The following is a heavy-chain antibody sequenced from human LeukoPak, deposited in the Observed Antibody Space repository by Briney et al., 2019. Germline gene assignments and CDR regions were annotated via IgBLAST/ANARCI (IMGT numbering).Heavy chain of an antibody. CDR1: GFTFSNNA. V-gene: IGHV3-23*01. CDR2: TSTSGGSA. Sequence: GGSLRLPCAASGFTFSNNAMSWVRQAPCKGLEWVSATSTSGGSAYYADSVKGRFTISRDNSKNTLYLQMDSLRADDTAVYYCARYSGSYYYPPAWDLWGQGTLVTVSS. D-gene: IGHD1-26*01. CDR3: ARYSGSYYYPPAWDL. J-gene: IGHJ4*02.